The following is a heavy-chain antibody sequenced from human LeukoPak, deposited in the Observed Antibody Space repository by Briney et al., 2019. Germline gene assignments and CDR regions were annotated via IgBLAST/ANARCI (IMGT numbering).Heavy chain of an antibody. CDR2: IYYSGST. Sequence: SETLSLTCTVSGVSISSVNYYWGWIRQPPGKGLEWIGTIYYSGSTYYNPSLKSRVTISVDTSKNQFSLKLSSVTAADTAVYYCARKLVPAATPFDYWGQGTLVTVSS. D-gene: IGHD2-2*01. V-gene: IGHV4-39*07. CDR3: ARKLVPAATPFDY. J-gene: IGHJ4*02. CDR1: GVSISSVNYY.